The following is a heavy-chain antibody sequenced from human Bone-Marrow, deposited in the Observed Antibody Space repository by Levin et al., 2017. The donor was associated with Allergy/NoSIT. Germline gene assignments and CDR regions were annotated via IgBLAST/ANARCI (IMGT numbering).Heavy chain of an antibody. CDR3: ARSDLFLHRPYWYFDV. J-gene: IGHJ2*01. V-gene: IGHV4-59*13. CDR2: FSHSGGT. Sequence: SQTLSLTCTVSAGSITNYHWSWIRQPPGKGLEWIGYFSHSGGTKYNPSLQSRVTISVDTSKNEFSLKLTSVTAADTAVYYCARSDLFLHRPYWYFDVWGRGTLVTVSS. CDR1: AGSITNYH. D-gene: IGHD3-10*02.